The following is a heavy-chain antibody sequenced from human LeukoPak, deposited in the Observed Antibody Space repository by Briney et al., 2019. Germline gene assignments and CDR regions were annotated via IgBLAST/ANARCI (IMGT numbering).Heavy chain of an antibody. V-gene: IGHV4-39*07. D-gene: IGHD1-26*01. Sequence: SETLSLTCTVSGGAISSSSYYWGWIRQPPGKGLEWIGSIFYSGSTYYNPSLKSRVTISVDTSNNQFSLKLTSVTAADTAVYYCARSTFRAVGWFDPWGQGTLVTVSS. CDR2: IFYSGST. J-gene: IGHJ5*02. CDR3: ARSTFRAVGWFDP. CDR1: GGAISSSSYY.